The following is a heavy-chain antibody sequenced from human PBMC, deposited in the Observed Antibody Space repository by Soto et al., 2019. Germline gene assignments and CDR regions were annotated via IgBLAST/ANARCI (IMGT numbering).Heavy chain of an antibody. V-gene: IGHV3-33*01. CDR3: GRDRRGGGGYGMDV. CDR2: IWYDGSNK. J-gene: IGHJ6*02. Sequence: QVQLVESGGGVVQPGRSLRLSCAASGFTFSSYGMHWVRQAPGKGLEWVAVIWYDGSNKYYADSVKGRFTISRDNSKKPVYRKMNGRGAEDTAVYYCGRDRRGGGGYGMDVWGQGTTVTVSS. CDR1: GFTFSSYG. D-gene: IGHD3-16*01.